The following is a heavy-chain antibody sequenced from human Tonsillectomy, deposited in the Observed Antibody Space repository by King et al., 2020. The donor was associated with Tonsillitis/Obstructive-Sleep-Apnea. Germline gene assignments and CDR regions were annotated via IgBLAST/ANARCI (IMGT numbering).Heavy chain of an antibody. D-gene: IGHD2-2*01. CDR1: GFTFSDYY. CDR3: ARVDCSSTRCYPNFDY. Sequence: QLVQSGGGLVKPGGSLRLSCAASGFTFSDYYMSWIRQAPGKGLEWISYITSSSSYTNYADSVEGRFTISRDNAKNSLYLQMNSLRAEDTALYYCARVDCSSTRCYPNFDYWGQGTLVTVSS. V-gene: IGHV3-11*05. CDR2: ITSSSSYT. J-gene: IGHJ4*02.